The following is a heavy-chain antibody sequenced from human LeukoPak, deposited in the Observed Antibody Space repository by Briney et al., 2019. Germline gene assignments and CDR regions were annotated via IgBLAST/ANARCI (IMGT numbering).Heavy chain of an antibody. D-gene: IGHD1-26*01. CDR3: ARKWTYYYYMDV. CDR1: GGSFSGYY. V-gene: IGHV4-34*01. J-gene: IGHJ6*03. Sequence: SETLSHTCAVYGGSFSGYYWSWIRQPPGKGLEWIGEINHSGSTNYNPSLKSRVTISVDTSKNQFSLMLSSVTAADTAVYYCARKWTYYYYMDVWGKGTTVTVSS. CDR2: INHSGST.